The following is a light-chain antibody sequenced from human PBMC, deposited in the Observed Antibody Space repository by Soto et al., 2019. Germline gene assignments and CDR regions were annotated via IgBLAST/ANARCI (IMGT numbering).Light chain of an antibody. Sequence: EILMTQSPVTLSVSPGERATLSCRASQSVSSNLAWYQQKPGQAPRLLIYGASTRATGIPARFSGSGSGTEFTLTISSLQSEDFAVYYCQQYNNWPITFGQGTRLEIK. J-gene: IGKJ5*01. V-gene: IGKV3-15*01. CDR3: QQYNNWPIT. CDR1: QSVSSN. CDR2: GAS.